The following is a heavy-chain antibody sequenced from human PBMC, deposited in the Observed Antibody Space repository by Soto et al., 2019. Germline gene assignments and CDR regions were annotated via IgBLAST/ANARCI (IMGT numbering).Heavy chain of an antibody. CDR3: ARGDRTIGDAFNI. V-gene: IGHV3-7*03. D-gene: IGHD2-21*02. CDR1: GFTFSNYW. J-gene: IGHJ3*02. CDR2: IKGDGSTK. Sequence: RLSCIASGFTFSNYWMSCVRQAPGKGLEWVAIIKGDGSTKYYLESVKGRFTISRDNAKNSLYLQMHNLGADDTAVHYCARGDRTIGDAFNIWGQGPMVTVS.